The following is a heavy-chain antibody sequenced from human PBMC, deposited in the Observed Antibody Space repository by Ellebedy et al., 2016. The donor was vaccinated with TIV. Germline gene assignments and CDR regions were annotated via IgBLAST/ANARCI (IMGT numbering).Heavy chain of an antibody. J-gene: IGHJ4*02. D-gene: IGHD5-18*01. Sequence: GESLKISCAASGFTFSSYSMNWVRQAPGKGLEYVSAISSNGGSTYYADSVKGRFTISRDNSKNTLYLQMSSLRAEDTAVYYCVKGRGYSYGYYFDYWGQGTLVTVSS. CDR2: ISSNGGST. CDR1: GFTFSSYS. CDR3: VKGRGYSYGYYFDY. V-gene: IGHV3-64D*06.